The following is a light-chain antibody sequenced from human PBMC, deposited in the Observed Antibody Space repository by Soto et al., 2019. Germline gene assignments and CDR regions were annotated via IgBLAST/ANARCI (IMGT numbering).Light chain of an antibody. CDR2: KAS. CDR3: QHSGT. J-gene: IGKJ1*01. CDR1: QSISTR. Sequence: DIQMTQSPSTLSASVGDRVTITCRASQSISTRLAWYQQKPGRAPNLLIYKASDLKTGVPSRFSGSGSGTEFTLSITTLQPNDFETYYCQHSGTFGQGTKVEIK. V-gene: IGKV1-5*03.